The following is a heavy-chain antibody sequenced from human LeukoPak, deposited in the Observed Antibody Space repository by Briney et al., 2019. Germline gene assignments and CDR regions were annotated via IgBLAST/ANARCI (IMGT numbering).Heavy chain of an antibody. CDR1: GGSITSYY. Sequence: SETLSLTCTVSGGSITSYYWSWIRQPPGVELEGLGYIYFSGSTNYNPSLKSRVTISVDTSKNQFSLNLSSVTAADTAVYYCARQNPAAAGQGLDYWGQGALVTVSS. V-gene: IGHV4-59*08. CDR2: IYFSGST. J-gene: IGHJ4*02. CDR3: ARQNPAAAGQGLDY. D-gene: IGHD6-13*01.